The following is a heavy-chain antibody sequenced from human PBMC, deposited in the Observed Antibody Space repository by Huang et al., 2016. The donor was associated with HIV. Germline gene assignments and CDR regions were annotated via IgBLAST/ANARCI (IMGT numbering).Heavy chain of an antibody. D-gene: IGHD3-22*01. J-gene: IGHJ1*01. CDR3: ARAFVVVITPEYFQH. CDR2: IKQDGSEK. Sequence: EVQLVESGGGLVQPGGSLRLSCAASGFTFSSYWMSWVRQAPGKGLGWVANIKQDGSEKYYVDSVKGRFTISRDNAKNSLYLQMNSLRAEDTAVYYCARAFVVVITPEYFQHWGQGTLVTVSS. CDR1: GFTFSSYW. V-gene: IGHV3-7*01.